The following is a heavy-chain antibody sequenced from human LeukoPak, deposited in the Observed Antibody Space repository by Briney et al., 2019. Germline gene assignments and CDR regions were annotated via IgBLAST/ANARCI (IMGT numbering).Heavy chain of an antibody. V-gene: IGHV3-21*01. D-gene: IGHD5-18*01. CDR3: ARDFGDTAPYYFDY. Sequence: GGSLRLSCAASEFTFSSYSMNWVRQAPGQGLEWVSSISSSSSYIYYADSVKGRFTISRDNAKNSLYLQMSSLRAEDTAVYYCARDFGDTAPYYFDYWGQGTLVTVSS. CDR1: EFTFSSYS. CDR2: ISSSSSYI. J-gene: IGHJ4*02.